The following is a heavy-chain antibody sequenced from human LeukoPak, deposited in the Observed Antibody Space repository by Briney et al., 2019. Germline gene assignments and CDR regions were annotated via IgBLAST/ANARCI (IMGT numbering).Heavy chain of an antibody. CDR1: GFIFSTFG. Sequence: GGSLRLSCVASGFIFSTFGMHWVRQAPGKGLEWVSYIGSSGRTIYYADSVKGRFTISRDNAKNSLYLQMNSLRAEDTAVYYCARDGKAVAVAFDIWGQGTMVTVSS. V-gene: IGHV3-48*04. CDR2: IGSSGRTI. J-gene: IGHJ3*02. D-gene: IGHD6-19*01. CDR3: ARDGKAVAVAFDI.